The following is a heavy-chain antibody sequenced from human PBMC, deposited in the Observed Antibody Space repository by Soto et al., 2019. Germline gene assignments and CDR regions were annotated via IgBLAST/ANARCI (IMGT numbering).Heavy chain of an antibody. Sequence: ASVKVSCKASGGTFSSYAISWVRQAPGQGLEWMGRIIPIFGTANYAQKFQGRVTITADESTSTAYMELSSLRSEDTAVYYCARVSVTIFGVVIKPPDYYYYYGMDVWGQGTTVTVSS. CDR3: ARVSVTIFGVVIKPPDYYYYYGMDV. V-gene: IGHV1-69*13. CDR2: IIPIFGTA. CDR1: GGTFSSYA. D-gene: IGHD3-3*01. J-gene: IGHJ6*02.